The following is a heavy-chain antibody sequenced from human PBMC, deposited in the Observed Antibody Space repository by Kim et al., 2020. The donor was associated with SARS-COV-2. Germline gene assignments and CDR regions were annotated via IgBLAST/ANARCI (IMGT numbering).Heavy chain of an antibody. D-gene: IGHD3-3*01. V-gene: IGHV1-2*02. CDR2: INPYSGDT. J-gene: IGHJ4*02. CDR3: ARSAHFWSGHYLDF. Sequence: ASVKVSCKASGYTFTDYYIHWVRQAPGQGLEWMGWINPYSGDTTYAQKFQGRVTMTRDTSISTPYVERSSLRSDDTAVYYCARSAHFWSGHYLDFWGQGT. CDR1: GYTFTDYY.